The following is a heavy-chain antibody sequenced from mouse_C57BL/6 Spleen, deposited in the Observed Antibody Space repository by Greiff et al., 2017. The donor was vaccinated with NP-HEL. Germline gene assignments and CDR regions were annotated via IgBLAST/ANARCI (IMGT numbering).Heavy chain of an antibody. CDR3: TTNHYSNHGDY. CDR1: GFNIKDYY. J-gene: IGHJ2*01. D-gene: IGHD2-5*01. Sequence: VQLQQSGAELVRPGASVKLSCTASGFNIKDYYMHWVKQRPEQGLEWIGRIDPEDGDTEYAPKFQGKATMTAYTSSNTAYLQLSSLTSEDTAVYYCTTNHYSNHGDYWGQGTTLTVSS. V-gene: IGHV14-1*01. CDR2: IDPEDGDT.